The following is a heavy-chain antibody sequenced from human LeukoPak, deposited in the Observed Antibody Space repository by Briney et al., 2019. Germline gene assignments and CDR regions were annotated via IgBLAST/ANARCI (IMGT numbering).Heavy chain of an antibody. J-gene: IGHJ6*02. V-gene: IGHV4-59*01. CDR1: DGSINSYY. D-gene: IGHD1-26*01. CDR2: IYYNGNT. CDR3: ARGRSNYYGMDV. Sequence: SETLSLTCSVSDGSINSYYWNWIRRPPGKGLEWIGYIYYNGNTNYSPSLKSRVTMSADTSKNLFSLKVSSVTAADTAVYYCARGRSNYYGMDVWGQGTTVTVSS.